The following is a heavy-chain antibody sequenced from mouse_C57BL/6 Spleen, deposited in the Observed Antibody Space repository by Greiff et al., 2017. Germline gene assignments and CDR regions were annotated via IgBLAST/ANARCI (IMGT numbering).Heavy chain of an antibody. CDR1: GYTFTSYW. CDR2: IDPSDSYT. V-gene: IGHV1-69*01. CDR3: ARYGKAFAY. Sequence: QVQLQQPGAELVMPGASVKLSCKASGYTFTSYWMHWVKQRPGQGLEWIGEIDPSDSYTNYNQKFKGKSTLTVDKSSSTAYMQLSSLTSEDSAVYYCARYGKAFAYWGQGTLVTVSA. J-gene: IGHJ3*01. D-gene: IGHD2-1*01.